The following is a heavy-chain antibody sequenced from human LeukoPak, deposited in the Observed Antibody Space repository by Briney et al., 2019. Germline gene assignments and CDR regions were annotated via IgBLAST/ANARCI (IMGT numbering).Heavy chain of an antibody. V-gene: IGHV3-53*01. CDR1: GGRGSSNK. CDR2: IYSGGAI. Sequence: PGGSLRLSCVDPGGRGSSNKKSWVRQAPGKGLEWVSLIYSGGAIRYADSVKGRFTISRDSSKNTLFLQMNDLTVEDTARYYCARRPGNWGQGILVTVSS. CDR3: ARRPGN. D-gene: IGHD1-14*01. J-gene: IGHJ4*02.